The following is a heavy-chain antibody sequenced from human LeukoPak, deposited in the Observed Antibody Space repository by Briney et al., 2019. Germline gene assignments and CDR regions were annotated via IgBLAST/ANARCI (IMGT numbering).Heavy chain of an antibody. D-gene: IGHD3-10*01. CDR1: GDSMSSYY. V-gene: IGHV4-59*08. CDR2: ISDSGST. J-gene: IGHJ1*01. Sequence: SETLSLTCSVSGDSMSSYYWSWLRQPPPKGLAWIGYISDSGSTNYNPSLRGRVTISIDTSKNQFSLKLSSVTAADTAVYYCASSPRGTEYFHHWGQGTLVTVSS. CDR3: ASSPRGTEYFHH.